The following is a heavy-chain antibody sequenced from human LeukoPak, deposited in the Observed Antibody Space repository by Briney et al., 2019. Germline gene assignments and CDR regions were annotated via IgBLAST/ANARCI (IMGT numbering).Heavy chain of an antibody. J-gene: IGHJ4*02. CDR3: ARLPYSNYEGVFDY. D-gene: IGHD4-11*01. CDR1: GGPHSSYY. Sequence: SETLSHXCTVSGGPHSSYYWIWIRLPPGKPLESIGYIYYSGSNNYNLSLKSSDPISIHTSKSQFSLKLGSVTAADTAVYYCARLPYSNYEGVFDYWGQGTLVTVSS. CDR2: IYYSGSN. V-gene: IGHV4-59*01.